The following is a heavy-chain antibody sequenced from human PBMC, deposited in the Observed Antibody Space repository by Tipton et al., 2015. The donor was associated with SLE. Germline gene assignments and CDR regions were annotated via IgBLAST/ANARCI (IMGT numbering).Heavy chain of an antibody. D-gene: IGHD3-10*01. CDR2: ISSSGSTI. J-gene: IGHJ3*02. V-gene: IGHV3-48*01. Sequence: SLRLSCAASGFTFSSYAMSWVRQAQGKGLEWVSYISSSGSTIYYADPVKGRSTISRDNSKNTLYLQMNSLRAEDTAVYYCAREGHPWDRGAFDIWGQGTMVTVSS. CDR1: GFTFSSYA. CDR3: AREGHPWDRGAFDI.